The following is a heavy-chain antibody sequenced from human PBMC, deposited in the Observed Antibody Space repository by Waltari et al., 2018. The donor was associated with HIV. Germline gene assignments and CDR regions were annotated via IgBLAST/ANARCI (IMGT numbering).Heavy chain of an antibody. J-gene: IGHJ6*02. CDR2: FDPEDDET. D-gene: IGHD1-26*01. V-gene: IGHV1-24*01. CDR1: GYTLTELS. CDR3: ATGGGTTSIQLYDLDV. Sequence: QVQLIQSGAEVKKPGASVKVSCKVFGYTLTELSMHWVRQAPGKGLEWMGGFDPEDDETIYGQKFQGRVTMTEDTSTDSAYMELSSLTSEDTAVYYCATGGGTTSIQLYDLDVWGQGTTVTVSS.